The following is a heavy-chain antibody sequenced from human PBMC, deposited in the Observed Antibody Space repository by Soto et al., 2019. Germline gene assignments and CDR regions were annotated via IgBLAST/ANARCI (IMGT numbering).Heavy chain of an antibody. CDR1: GGSISSGNHH. CDR3: ARVQYHDILTASSPRRSIDS. V-gene: IGHV4-31*03. CDR2: IYHSGTA. J-gene: IGHJ4*02. Sequence: SETLSLTCTVSGGSISSGNHHWSWIRQHPEKGLEWIGYIYHSGTAYYNPSLKSRVIMSIDASKNQFSLNLKSVTAADTATYYCARVQYHDILTASSPRRSIDSWGQGALVTSPQ. D-gene: IGHD3-9*01.